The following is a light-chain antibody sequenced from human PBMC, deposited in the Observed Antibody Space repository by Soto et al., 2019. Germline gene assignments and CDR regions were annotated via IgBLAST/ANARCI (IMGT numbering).Light chain of an antibody. Sequence: QSALTQPPSASGSPGQSVTISCTGTGSDVGAYDYVSWYQQRPGKAPKLIIYEVVQRPSGVPDRFSGSKSGNTASLTVSGLQAADEADYFCKSYAGSNTYVFGSGTKLTVL. J-gene: IGLJ1*01. CDR3: KSYAGSNTYV. CDR2: EVV. V-gene: IGLV2-8*01. CDR1: GSDVGAYDY.